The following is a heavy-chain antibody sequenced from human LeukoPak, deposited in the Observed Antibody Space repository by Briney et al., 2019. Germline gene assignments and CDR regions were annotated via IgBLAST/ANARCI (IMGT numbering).Heavy chain of an antibody. Sequence: AASGXTFSSYGMHWVRQAPGKGLEWVAVISYDGSNKYYADSVKGRFTIPRDNSKNTLYLQMNSLRAEDTAVYYCAKEYYDILTGLYYGMDVWGKGTTVTVSS. J-gene: IGHJ6*04. CDR3: AKEYYDILTGLYYGMDV. CDR2: ISYDGSNK. V-gene: IGHV3-30*18. CDR1: GXTFSSYG. D-gene: IGHD3-9*01.